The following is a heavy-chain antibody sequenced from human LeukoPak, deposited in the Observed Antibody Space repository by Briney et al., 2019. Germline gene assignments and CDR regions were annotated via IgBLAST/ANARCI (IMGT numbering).Heavy chain of an antibody. CDR2: IHTSGST. Sequence: SETLSLTCTVSGGSISSSSYYWSWIRQPAGKGLEWIGRIHTSGSTNYNPSLKSRVTMSVDTSKNQFSLKLSSVTAADTAVYYCARDKYYYDSSGSIRFDYWGQGTLVTVSS. CDR3: ARDKYYYDSSGSIRFDY. CDR1: GGSISSSSYY. D-gene: IGHD3-22*01. V-gene: IGHV4-61*02. J-gene: IGHJ4*02.